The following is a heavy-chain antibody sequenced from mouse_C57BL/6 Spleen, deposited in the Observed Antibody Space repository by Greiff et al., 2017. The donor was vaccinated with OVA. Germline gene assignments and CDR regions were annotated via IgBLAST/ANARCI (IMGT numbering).Heavy chain of an antibody. D-gene: IGHD1-1*01. Sequence: VQLQQSGAELVRPGTSVKVSCKASGYAFTNYLIEWVKQRPGQGLEWIGVINPGSGGTNYNEKFKGKATLTADKSSSTAYMQLSSLTSEDSAVYFCARIRDYGSSYWDFDVWGKGTTVTVSS. V-gene: IGHV1-54*01. CDR2: INPGSGGT. CDR1: GYAFTNYL. CDR3: ARIRDYGSSYWDFDV. J-gene: IGHJ1*03.